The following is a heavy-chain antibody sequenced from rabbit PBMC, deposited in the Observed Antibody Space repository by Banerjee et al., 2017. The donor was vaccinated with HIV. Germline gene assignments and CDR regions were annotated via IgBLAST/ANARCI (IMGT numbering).Heavy chain of an antibody. CDR2: MHADSVGST. D-gene: IGHD4-1*01. CDR1: GFSFSSSYW. Sequence: QEQLVESGGGLVQPEGSLTLTCKASGFSFSSSYWICWVRQAPGKGLEWIACMHADSVGSTYYASWAKGRFTISKASWTTVTLQMTSLTAADTASYFCARDLAGVIGWNFNLWGPGTLVTVS. J-gene: IGHJ4*01. V-gene: IGHV1S45*01. CDR3: ARDLAGVIGWNFNL.